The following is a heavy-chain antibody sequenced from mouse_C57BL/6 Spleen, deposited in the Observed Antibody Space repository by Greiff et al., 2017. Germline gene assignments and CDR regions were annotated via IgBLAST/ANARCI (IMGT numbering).Heavy chain of an antibody. CDR2: IDPSDSYT. CDR3: ARKGNYGSSLFAY. J-gene: IGHJ3*01. D-gene: IGHD1-1*01. CDR1: GYTFTSYW. V-gene: IGHV1-69*01. Sequence: QVHVKQPGAELVMPGASVKLSCKASGYTFTSYWMHWVKQRPGQGLEWIGEIDPSDSYTNYNQKFKGKSTLTVDKSSSTAYMQLSSLTSEDSAVYYCARKGNYGSSLFAYWGQGTLVTVSA.